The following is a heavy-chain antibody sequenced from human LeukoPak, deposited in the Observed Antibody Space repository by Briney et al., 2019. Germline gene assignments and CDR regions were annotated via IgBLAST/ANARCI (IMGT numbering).Heavy chain of an antibody. V-gene: IGHV3-21*01. J-gene: IGHJ3*02. Sequence: GGSLRLSCAASGFTFSSSSMNWVRQAPGKGLEWVSSISYSGSYIDYADSVKGRFTISRDNAKNSLYLQMNSLRAEDTAVYCCARENDAFDIWGQGTMVTVSS. CDR1: GFTFSSSS. CDR2: ISYSGSYI. CDR3: ARENDAFDI.